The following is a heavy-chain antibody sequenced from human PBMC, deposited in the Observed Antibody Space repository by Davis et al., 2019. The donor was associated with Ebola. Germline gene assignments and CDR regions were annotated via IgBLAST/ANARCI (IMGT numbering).Heavy chain of an antibody. CDR1: GYTFTSYD. J-gene: IGHJ4*02. D-gene: IGHD5-12*01. CDR2: MNPNSGNT. CDR3: ARDIVATEGDY. Sequence: ASVKVSCKASGYTFTSYDINWVRQATGQGLEWMGWMNPNSGNTGYAQKFQGRVTITADKSTSTAYMELSSLRSEDTAVYYCARDIVATEGDYWGQGTLVTVSS. V-gene: IGHV1-8*01.